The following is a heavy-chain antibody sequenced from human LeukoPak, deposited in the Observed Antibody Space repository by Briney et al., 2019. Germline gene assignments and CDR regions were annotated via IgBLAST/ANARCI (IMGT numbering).Heavy chain of an antibody. CDR3: ARFPNLYDILTGPVPP. D-gene: IGHD3-9*01. CDR1: GGSISSYY. J-gene: IGHJ4*02. Sequence: SETLSLTCTVSGGSISSYYWSWLRQPPGKGREWIGYIYYSGSTNYNPSLKSRVTIPVDTSKNQFSLKLSSVTAADTAVYYCARFPNLYDILTGPVPPWGQGTLVTVSS. V-gene: IGHV4-59*01. CDR2: IYYSGST.